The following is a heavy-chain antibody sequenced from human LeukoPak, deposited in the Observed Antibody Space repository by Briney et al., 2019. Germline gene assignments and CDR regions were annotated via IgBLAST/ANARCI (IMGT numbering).Heavy chain of an antibody. D-gene: IGHD1-26*01. Sequence: QPGGSLRLSCAASGFTVSSNYMSWVRQAPGKGLEWVSVIYSGGSTYYADSVKGRFTISRDNSKNTLYPQMNSLRAEDTAVYYCARTPGSYHYFDYWGQGTLVTVSS. J-gene: IGHJ4*02. CDR1: GFTVSSNY. V-gene: IGHV3-53*01. CDR2: IYSGGST. CDR3: ARTPGSYHYFDY.